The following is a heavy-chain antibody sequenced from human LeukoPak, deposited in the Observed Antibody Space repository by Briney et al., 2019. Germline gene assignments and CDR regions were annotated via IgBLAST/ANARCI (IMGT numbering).Heavy chain of an antibody. V-gene: IGHV4-59*08. J-gene: IGHJ5*02. D-gene: IGHD3-3*01. Sequence: SETLSLTCTVSGGSISSYYWSWIRQPPGKGLEWIGYIYYSGSTNYNPSLKSRVTISVDTSKNQFSLKLSSVTAADTAVYYCARPILAGYYDFCFDPWGQGTLVTVSS. CDR3: ARPILAGYYDFCFDP. CDR2: IYYSGST. CDR1: GGSISSYY.